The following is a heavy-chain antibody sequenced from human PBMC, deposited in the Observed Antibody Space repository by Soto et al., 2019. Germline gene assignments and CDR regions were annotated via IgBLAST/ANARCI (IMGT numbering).Heavy chain of an antibody. CDR3: ARDAAVGLFDY. CDR2: INPYNGNT. J-gene: IGHJ4*02. CDR1: GYTFTSYG. D-gene: IGHD1-26*01. Sequence: QVQLVQSGAEVKKPGASVKVSCKASGYTFTSYGISWVRQAPGQGLEWMGWINPYNGNTKYARKLQGRVTMTTDTCTSTAYMELRSLRSDDTAVYYCARDAAVGLFDYWGQGTLVTVSS. V-gene: IGHV1-18*01.